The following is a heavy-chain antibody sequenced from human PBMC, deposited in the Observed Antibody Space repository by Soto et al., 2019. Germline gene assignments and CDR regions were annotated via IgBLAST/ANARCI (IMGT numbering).Heavy chain of an antibody. J-gene: IGHJ4*02. CDR1: GLTVSTNP. CDR3: ARNRRGGGYYFDH. Sequence: EVQLVESGGGLVQPGGSLRLSCAASGLTVSTNPMSWVRQAPGKGLEWVSVIYTGGGTHYADSVKGRFTISRDNAKNSLYLQMNSLRAEDTALYFCARNRRGGGYYFDHWGQGTLVTVSS. V-gene: IGHV3-66*01. CDR2: IYTGGGT.